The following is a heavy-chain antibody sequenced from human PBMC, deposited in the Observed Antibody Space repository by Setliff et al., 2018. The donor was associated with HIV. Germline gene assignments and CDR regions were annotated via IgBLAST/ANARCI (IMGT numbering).Heavy chain of an antibody. J-gene: IGHJ4*02. CDR2: IIPIFGPT. CDR1: GGTFSSYA. Sequence: ASVKVSCKGSGGTFSSYAISWVRQAPGQGLEWMGGIIPIFGPTNYAQKFQGRVTITADESTNTVYMSLSSLGSQDTAIYYCSIVRIDYSKRLYYSPYWGQGTLVTVSS. CDR3: SIVRIDYSKRLYYSPY. D-gene: IGHD4-4*01. V-gene: IGHV1-69*13.